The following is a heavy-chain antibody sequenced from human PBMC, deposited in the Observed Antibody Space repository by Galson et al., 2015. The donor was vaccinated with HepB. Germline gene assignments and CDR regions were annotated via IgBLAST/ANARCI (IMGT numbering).Heavy chain of an antibody. J-gene: IGHJ4*02. D-gene: IGHD3-22*01. CDR2: INAGNGNT. CDR1: GYTFTSYA. Sequence: SVKVSCKASGYTFTSYAMHWVRQAPGQRLEWMGWINAGNGNTKYSQKFQGRVTITRDTSASTAYMELSSLRSEDTAVYYCARSSSGPLDSSGYYLPLGVEYWLYFDYWGQGTLVTVSS. CDR3: ARSSSGPLDSSGYYLPLGVEYWLYFDY. V-gene: IGHV1-3*01.